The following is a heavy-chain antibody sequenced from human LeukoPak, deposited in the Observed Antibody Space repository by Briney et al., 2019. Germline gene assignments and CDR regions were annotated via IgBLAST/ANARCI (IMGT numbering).Heavy chain of an antibody. D-gene: IGHD6-13*01. CDR2: IYYSGST. V-gene: IGHV4-39*01. CDR1: GGSISSSSYY. CDR3: ARCSSWDFDY. Sequence: SETLSLTCTVSGGSISSSSYYWGWIRQPPGKGLEWIGSIYYSGSTYYNPSLKSRVTISVDTSRNQFSLKLSSVTAADTAVYYCARCSSWDFDYWGQGTLVTVSS. J-gene: IGHJ4*02.